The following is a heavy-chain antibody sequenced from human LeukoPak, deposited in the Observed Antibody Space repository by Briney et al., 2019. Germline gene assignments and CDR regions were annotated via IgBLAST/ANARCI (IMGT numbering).Heavy chain of an antibody. V-gene: IGHV4-34*01. CDR2: INHSGST. D-gene: IGHD4-17*01. Sequence: PSETLSLTCAVYGGSFSGYYWSWIRQPLGKGLEWIGEINHSGSTNYNPSLKSRVTISVDTSKNQFSLKLSSVTAADTAVYYCARATTVTYYYYYGMDVWGQGTTVTVSS. J-gene: IGHJ6*02. CDR1: GGSFSGYY. CDR3: ARATTVTYYYYYGMDV.